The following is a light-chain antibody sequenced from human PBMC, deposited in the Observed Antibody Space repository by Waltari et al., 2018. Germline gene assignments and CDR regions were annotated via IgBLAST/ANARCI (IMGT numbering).Light chain of an antibody. V-gene: IGKV3-11*01. CDR3: QQRSNWPLT. Sequence: EIVLTQSPATLSLSPGDRATLPCRASHSIANYLAWYQQRPGQAPRLLIYDTSNRATGIPARFSGSGYETDFTLTISSLEPEDFGVYYCQQRSNWPLTFGGGTKVEIK. J-gene: IGKJ4*01. CDR2: DTS. CDR1: HSIANY.